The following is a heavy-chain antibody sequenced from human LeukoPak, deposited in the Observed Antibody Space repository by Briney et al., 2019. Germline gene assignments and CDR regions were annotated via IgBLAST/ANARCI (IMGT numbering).Heavy chain of an antibody. J-gene: IGHJ4*02. CDR1: GFTFNNAW. CDR2: IKSKSNGGTT. Sequence: KPGGSLRLSCAASGFTFNNAWMSWVRQAPGKGLEWVGRIKSKSNGGTTDYAAPVKGRFTISRDDSKDTLYLQMNSLRAEDTAAYYCARWNDGWEFDYWGQGTLVSVSS. D-gene: IGHD5-24*01. V-gene: IGHV3-15*01. CDR3: ARWNDGWEFDY.